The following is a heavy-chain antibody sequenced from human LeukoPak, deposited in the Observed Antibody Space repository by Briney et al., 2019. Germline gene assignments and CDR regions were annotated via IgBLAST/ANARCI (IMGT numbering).Heavy chain of an antibody. CDR1: GGSISSYY. D-gene: IGHD3-22*01. J-gene: IGHJ4*02. Sequence: SETLTLTCTVSGGSISSYYWSWIRQPPGKGLEWIGYIYYSGSTNYNPSLKSRVTISVDTSKNQFSLKLSSVTAADTAVYYCARDNHDSYDYWGQGTLVTVSS. CDR2: IYYSGST. CDR3: ARDNHDSYDY. V-gene: IGHV4-59*01.